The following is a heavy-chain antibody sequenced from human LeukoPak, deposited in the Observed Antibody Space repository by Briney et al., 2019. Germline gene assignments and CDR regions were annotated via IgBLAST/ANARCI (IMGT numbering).Heavy chain of an antibody. CDR1: GGSFSGYY. Sequence: PSGTLSLTCAVYGGSFSGYYWSWIRQPPGKGLEWIGEINHSGSTNYNPSLKSRVTISVDTSKNQFSLKLSSVTAADTAVYYCARGPGVDFWSGYYGMDVWGQGTTVTVSS. CDR3: ARGPGVDFWSGYYGMDV. V-gene: IGHV4-34*01. CDR2: INHSGST. D-gene: IGHD3-3*01. J-gene: IGHJ6*02.